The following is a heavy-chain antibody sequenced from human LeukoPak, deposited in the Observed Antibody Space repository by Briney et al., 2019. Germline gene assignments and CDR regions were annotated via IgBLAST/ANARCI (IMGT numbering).Heavy chain of an antibody. V-gene: IGHV1-69*04. CDR1: GGTFSSYT. D-gene: IGHD1-1*01. CDR3: ARDFAWPNELDY. J-gene: IGHJ4*02. Sequence: SVKVSCKASGGTFSSYTISWVRQAPGQGVEWMGRIIPILGIANYAQKFQGRVTITPDNSTSTAYMELSSLRSEDTAVYYCARDFAWPNELDYWGQGTLVTVSS. CDR2: IIPILGIA.